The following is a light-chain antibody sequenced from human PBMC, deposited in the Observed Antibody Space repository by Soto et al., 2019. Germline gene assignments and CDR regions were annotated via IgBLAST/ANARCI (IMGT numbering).Light chain of an antibody. CDR3: HQYDNLPTWT. Sequence: DIQMTQSPSSLSASVGDRVTITCQASQDISNYLNWYQQKPGKAPKLLIYDASNLETGVPSRFSGSGSWTDFTFTISSLQPEDIATYYCHQYDNLPTWTFGQGTKVEIK. J-gene: IGKJ1*01. CDR2: DAS. V-gene: IGKV1-33*01. CDR1: QDISNY.